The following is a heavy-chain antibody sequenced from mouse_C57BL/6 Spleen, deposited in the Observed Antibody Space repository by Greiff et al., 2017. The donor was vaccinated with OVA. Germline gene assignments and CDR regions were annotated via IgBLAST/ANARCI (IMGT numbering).Heavy chain of an antibody. CDR3: ARQAPYYSNYGCFAY. V-gene: IGHV1-52*01. D-gene: IGHD2-5*01. Sequence: QVQLQQPGAELVRPGSSVKLSCKASGYTFTSYWMHWVKQRPIQGLEWIGNIDPSDSETHYNQKFKDKATLTVDKSSSTAYMQLSSLTSEDSAVYCCARQAPYYSNYGCFAYWGQGTLVTVSA. CDR2: IDPSDSET. CDR1: GYTFTSYW. J-gene: IGHJ3*01.